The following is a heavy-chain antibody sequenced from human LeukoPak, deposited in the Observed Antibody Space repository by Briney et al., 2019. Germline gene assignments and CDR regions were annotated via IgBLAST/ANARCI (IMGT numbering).Heavy chain of an antibody. CDR3: ARDPWGRGYCSSTSCHTLSGNDSFLF. CDR1: GYTFSIYN. V-gene: IGHV1-46*01. CDR2: INPSGGST. D-gene: IGHD2-2*02. Sequence: RASVKVSCKASGYTFSIYNMHWLRQAPGQGLEWMGIINPSGGSTSYAQKFQGRVTMTRDTSTSTVYMELSDLRSEDTAGYYCARDPWGRGYCSSTSCHTLSGNDSFLFRGQGTMVTVSS. J-gene: IGHJ3*01.